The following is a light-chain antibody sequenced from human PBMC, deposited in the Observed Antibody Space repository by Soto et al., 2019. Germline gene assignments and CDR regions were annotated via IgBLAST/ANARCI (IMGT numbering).Light chain of an antibody. V-gene: IGKV3-20*01. CDR3: QQYGTSPRFA. J-gene: IGKJ3*01. Sequence: EVVLTQSPGTLSLSPGEIATLSCRASQSLSSHYLGLYQQKPGQPPRLLIYDGSSRATGIPDRFSVTASETDFTLTIPRLETEDVAVYHCQQYGTSPRFAFGPGTKVEIK. CDR2: DGS. CDR1: QSLSSHY.